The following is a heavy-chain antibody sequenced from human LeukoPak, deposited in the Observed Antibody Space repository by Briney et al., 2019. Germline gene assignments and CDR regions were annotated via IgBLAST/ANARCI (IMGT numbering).Heavy chain of an antibody. Sequence: GGSLRLSCVASGLPIADFATHWVRQAPGKGLEWVSLISGDGVSAFYADSVKGRFSISRDNSKNSLYLEMTSLRTEDAAMYYCAKESGKFDYWGQGTLVAVSS. CDR3: AKESGKFDY. CDR1: GLPIADFA. J-gene: IGHJ4*02. CDR2: ISGDGVSA. V-gene: IGHV3-43*02.